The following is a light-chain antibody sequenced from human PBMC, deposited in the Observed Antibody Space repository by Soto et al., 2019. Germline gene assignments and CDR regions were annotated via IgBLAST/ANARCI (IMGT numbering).Light chain of an antibody. CDR1: QSISSY. CDR2: DAS. Sequence: EIGLTQSPATLSLSPGERATLSCRASQSISSYLAWYQQKPGQAPRLLIYDASNRATGIPARFSGSGSGTDFTLTISSLEPEDFAVYYGQQRTNRPVTFGPGTKVDVK. J-gene: IGKJ3*01. CDR3: QQRTNRPVT. V-gene: IGKV3-11*01.